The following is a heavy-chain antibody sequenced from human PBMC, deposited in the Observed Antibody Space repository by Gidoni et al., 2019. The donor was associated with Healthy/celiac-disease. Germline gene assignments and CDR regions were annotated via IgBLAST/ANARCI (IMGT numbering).Heavy chain of an antibody. V-gene: IGHV4-34*01. CDR2: INHSGST. J-gene: IGHJ4*02. CDR1: GGSFGGEY. CDR3: ARVNARPPYDYVWGSYRHFDY. D-gene: IGHD3-16*02. Sequence: QVQLQQWGAGLLKPSETLSLTCAVYGGSFGGEYWRGIRQPPGKGLEWIGEINHSGSTNYNPSLKSRVTISVDTSKNQFSLKLSSVTAADTAVYYCARVNARPPYDYVWGSYRHFDYWGQGTLVTVSS.